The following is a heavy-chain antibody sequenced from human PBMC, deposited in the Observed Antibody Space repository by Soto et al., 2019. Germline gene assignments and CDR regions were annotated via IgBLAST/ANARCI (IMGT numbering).Heavy chain of an antibody. CDR2: IRSKAYGGTT. V-gene: IGHV3-49*03. CDR1: GFTFGDYA. CDR3: TRVYSSGWYGYYYYGMDG. Sequence: GGSLRLSCTASGFTFGDYAMSWFRQAPGKGLEWVGFIRSKAYGGTTEYAASVKGRFTISRDDSKSIAYLQMNSLKTEDTAVYYCTRVYSSGWYGYYYYGMDGWGQGTTVTVSS. D-gene: IGHD6-19*01. J-gene: IGHJ6*02.